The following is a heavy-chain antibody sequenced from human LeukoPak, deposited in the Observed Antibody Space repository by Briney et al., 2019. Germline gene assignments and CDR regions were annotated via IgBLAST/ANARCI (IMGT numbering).Heavy chain of an antibody. J-gene: IGHJ4*02. V-gene: IGHV3-23*01. Sequence: GGSLRLSCAASGFTFSSYAMSWVRQAPGKGLEWVSGISGSGSDTYYADSVKGRFTISRDISKNTLYLQMNSLRAEDTAVYYCAKRGYYYDSRVFHGFDYWGQGTLVTVSS. D-gene: IGHD3-22*01. CDR2: ISGSGSDT. CDR3: AKRGYYYDSRVFHGFDY. CDR1: GFTFSSYA.